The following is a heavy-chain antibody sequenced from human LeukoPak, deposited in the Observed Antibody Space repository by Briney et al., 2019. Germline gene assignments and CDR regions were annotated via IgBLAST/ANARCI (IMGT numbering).Heavy chain of an antibody. J-gene: IGHJ4*02. Sequence: PGGSLRLSCAASGFTFSSYWMHWVRQAPGKGLVWVSRINGDGSITTYADSVEGRFTISRDNAKNTLYLQMNSLRAEDTAVYYCAKGYFSGYYTTYYFDYWGQGTLVTVSS. D-gene: IGHD3-22*01. CDR1: GFTFSSYW. CDR2: INGDGSIT. CDR3: AKGYFSGYYTTYYFDY. V-gene: IGHV3-74*01.